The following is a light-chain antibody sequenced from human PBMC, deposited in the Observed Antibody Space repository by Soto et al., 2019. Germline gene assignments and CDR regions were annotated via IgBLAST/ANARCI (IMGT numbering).Light chain of an antibody. V-gene: IGLV2-14*01. CDR3: SSYTSSSTDV. Sequence: QSALTQPASVSGSPGQSITISCTGTSSDVGRYNYVSWYQQHPGKDPKIMIYDVSNRPSGVSNRFSGSKSGNTASLTISGLQAEDEADYYFSSYTSSSTDVFGTGTKVTVL. J-gene: IGLJ1*01. CDR1: SSDVGRYNY. CDR2: DVS.